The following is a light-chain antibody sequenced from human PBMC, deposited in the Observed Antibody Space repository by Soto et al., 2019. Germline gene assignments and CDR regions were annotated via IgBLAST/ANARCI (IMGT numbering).Light chain of an antibody. CDR3: QQLNSFPIS. J-gene: IGKJ5*01. CDR2: AAS. CDR1: QGISSY. V-gene: IGKV1-9*01. Sequence: DIQLTQSPSFLSASVGDRVTITCRASQGISSYLAWYQQKPGKAPKLLIYAASTLRSGVPSRFSGSGSGTEFTLTISSLQPEDFATYYCQQLNSFPISCGQGTRLEMK.